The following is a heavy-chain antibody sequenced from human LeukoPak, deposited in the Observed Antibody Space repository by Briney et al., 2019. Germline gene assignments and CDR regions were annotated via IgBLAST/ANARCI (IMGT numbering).Heavy chain of an antibody. V-gene: IGHV3-9*01. CDR3: VAGSGYSPADAFYI. D-gene: IGHD3-3*01. Sequence: GGSLRLSCEASGITFDDYAMYWVRQAPGKGLEWVAGISWNSGKTGYADSVKGRFTVSRDNAKNSQFLQMNSLRIVDAALYYCVAGSGYSPADAFYIWGPGTRVTVSS. J-gene: IGHJ3*02. CDR2: ISWNSGKT. CDR1: GITFDDYA.